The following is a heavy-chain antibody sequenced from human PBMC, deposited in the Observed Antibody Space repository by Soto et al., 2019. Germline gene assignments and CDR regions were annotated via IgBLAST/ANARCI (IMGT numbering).Heavy chain of an antibody. V-gene: IGHV3-11*05. D-gene: IGHD6-13*01. Sequence: QVQLVESGGGLVKPGGSLRLSCAASGFTFSDHYMSWIRQAPGKGLEWVSYISSSSYTNYADSVKGRFTISRDNAKNSLYLQMKSLAAVGAAVYYCARARGSSFWYFDLWGRGTLVTVSS. CDR2: ISSSSYT. CDR1: GFTFSDHY. J-gene: IGHJ2*01. CDR3: ARARGSSFWYFDL.